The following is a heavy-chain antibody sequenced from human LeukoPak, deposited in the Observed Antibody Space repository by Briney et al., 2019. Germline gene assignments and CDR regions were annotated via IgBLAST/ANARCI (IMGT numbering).Heavy chain of an antibody. Sequence: PSETLSLTCTVSGGSISSYYWSWIRQPPGKGLEWIGYIYTSGSTNYNPSLKSRVTISVDTSKHQFPLKLSSVTAADTAVYYCARLNRYYDILTGWDYYFDYWGQGTLVTVSS. CDR2: IYTSGST. D-gene: IGHD3-9*01. V-gene: IGHV4-4*09. J-gene: IGHJ4*02. CDR1: GGSISSYY. CDR3: ARLNRYYDILTGWDYYFDY.